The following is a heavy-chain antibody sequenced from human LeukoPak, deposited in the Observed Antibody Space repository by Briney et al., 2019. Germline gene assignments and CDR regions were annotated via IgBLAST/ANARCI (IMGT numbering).Heavy chain of an antibody. CDR2: ISSSSSYI. V-gene: IGHV3-21*01. Sequence: GGSLRLSCAASGFTFSSYSMNWVRQAPGKGLEWVSSISSSSSYIYYADSVKGRFTISRDNAKNSLYLQMNSLRAEDTAVYYCARLRITMVRGVIILFDYWGQGTLVTVSS. J-gene: IGHJ4*02. D-gene: IGHD3-10*01. CDR1: GFTFSSYS. CDR3: ARLRITMVRGVIILFDY.